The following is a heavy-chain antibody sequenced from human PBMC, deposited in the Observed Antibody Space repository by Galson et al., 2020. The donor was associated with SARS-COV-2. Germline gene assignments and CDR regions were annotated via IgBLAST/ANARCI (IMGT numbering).Heavy chain of an antibody. CDR2: ISYDGSNK. Sequence: GGSLRLSCAASGFTFSSYAMHWVRQAPGKGLEWVAVISYDGSNKYYADSVKGRFTISRDNSKNTLYLQMNSLRAEDTAVYYCARGGGRSSSEVFDYWGQGTLVTVSS. D-gene: IGHD6-6*01. V-gene: IGHV3-30*01. CDR1: GFTFSSYA. J-gene: IGHJ4*02. CDR3: ARGGGRSSSEVFDY.